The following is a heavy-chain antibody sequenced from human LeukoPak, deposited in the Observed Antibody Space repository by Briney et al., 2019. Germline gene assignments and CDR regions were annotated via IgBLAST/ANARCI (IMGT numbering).Heavy chain of an antibody. CDR1: GYSFTSYW. CDR3: ARGTDYYDSSGYYHDAFDI. J-gene: IGHJ3*02. V-gene: IGHV5-51*01. CDR2: IYPGDSDT. Sequence: GESLKTSCKGSGYSFTSYWIGWVRQMPGKGLEWMGIIYPGDSDTRYSPSFQGQVTISADKSISTVYLQWSSLKASDTAMYYCARGTDYYDSSGYYHDAFDIWGQGTMVTVSS. D-gene: IGHD3-22*01.